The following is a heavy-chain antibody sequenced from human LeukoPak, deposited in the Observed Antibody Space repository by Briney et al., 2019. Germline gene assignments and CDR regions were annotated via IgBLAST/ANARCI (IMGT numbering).Heavy chain of an antibody. V-gene: IGHV4-34*01. CDR1: GGSFSGYY. Sequence: SETLSLTCAVSGGSFSGYYWSWVRQPPGKGLEWIGEINRSGSTNYNPSLKSRVSISVDTSKNYFSLKLSSVTAADTAVYYCARLSFGGVIVYYFDYWGQGTLVTVSS. CDR3: ARLSFGGVIVYYFDY. D-gene: IGHD3-16*02. J-gene: IGHJ4*02. CDR2: INRSGST.